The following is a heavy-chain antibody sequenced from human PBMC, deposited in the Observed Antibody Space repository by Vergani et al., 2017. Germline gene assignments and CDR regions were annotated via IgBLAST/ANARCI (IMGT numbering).Heavy chain of an antibody. V-gene: IGHV3-74*02. J-gene: IGHJ4*02. CDR2: IKSDGRIT. Sequence: EVQLLESGGNLVQPGGSLRLSCEGSGFSFSGYWMHWVRQSPEKGLVWVSRIKSDGRITNYADSVKGRFTISRDNSKNTLSLQMNSLTAEDTAIYYCAGPQGTSAYYYGGLDYWGQGILVTVSS. CDR1: GFSFSGYW. CDR3: AGPQGTSAYYYGGLDY. D-gene: IGHD3-22*01.